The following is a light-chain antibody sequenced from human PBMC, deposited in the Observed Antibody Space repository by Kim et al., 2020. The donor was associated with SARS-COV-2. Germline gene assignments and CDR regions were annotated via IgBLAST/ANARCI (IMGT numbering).Light chain of an antibody. J-gene: IGKJ3*01. V-gene: IGKV1-39*01. Sequence: DIQMTQSPSSLSASVGDRVTITCRTSQSISSHLNWYHQKPGRAPQLLISAASTLQGGVPSRFRGSGSETDFTLTISSLQPEDFATYFWQQSDITPVTFGPGTKVDIK. CDR1: QSISSH. CDR2: AAS. CDR3: QQSDITPVT.